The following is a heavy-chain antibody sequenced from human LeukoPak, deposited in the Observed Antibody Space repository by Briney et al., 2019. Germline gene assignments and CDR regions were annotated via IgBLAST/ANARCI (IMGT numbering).Heavy chain of an antibody. CDR3: ASSDYYDSSGIHY. V-gene: IGHV3-53*01. Sequence: PGGSLRLSCAASGFTVSSNYMSWVRQAPGRGLEWVSVIYSGGSTYYADSVKGRFTISRDNSKNTLYLQMNSLRAEDTAVYYCASSDYYDSSGIHYWGQGTLVTVSS. CDR1: GFTVSSNY. D-gene: IGHD3-22*01. CDR2: IYSGGST. J-gene: IGHJ4*02.